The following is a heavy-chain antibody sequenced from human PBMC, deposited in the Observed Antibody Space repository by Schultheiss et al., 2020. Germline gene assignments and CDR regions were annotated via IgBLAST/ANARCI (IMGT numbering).Heavy chain of an antibody. CDR1: GFTFSSYA. J-gene: IGHJ6*02. D-gene: IGHD3-10*01. Sequence: GESLKISCAASGFTFSSYAMHWVRQAPGKGLEWVAVISYDGSHKSYADSVTGRFTISRDNAKNTLYLQMNSLKTEDTAVYYCTTDQSHMVRGVKTYYYGMDVWGQGTTVTVSS. CDR3: TTDQSHMVRGVKTYYYGMDV. CDR2: ISYDGSHK. V-gene: IGHV3-30-3*01.